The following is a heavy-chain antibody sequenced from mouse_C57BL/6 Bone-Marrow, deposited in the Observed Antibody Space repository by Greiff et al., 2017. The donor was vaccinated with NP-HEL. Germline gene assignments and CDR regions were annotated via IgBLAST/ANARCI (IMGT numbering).Heavy chain of an antibody. CDR2: IYPGDGDT. CDR1: GYEFSNYW. J-gene: IGHJ3*01. CDR3: ARGAY. V-gene: IGHV1-80*01. Sequence: VQLQESGAELVKPGASVKISCKASGYEFSNYWMNWVKQRPGKGLEWIGQIYPGDGDTNYNGKFKDKATLTADKSSSTAYMQLGRLTSEDSAVYFCARGAYWGQGTLVTVSA.